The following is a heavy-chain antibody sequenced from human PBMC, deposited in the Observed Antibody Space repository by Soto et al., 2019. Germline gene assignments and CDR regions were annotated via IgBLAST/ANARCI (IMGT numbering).Heavy chain of an antibody. J-gene: IGHJ4*02. CDR2: TYYGSKWYT. D-gene: IGHD6-13*01. Sequence: PSQTLSLTCAISGDSVSSNSVTWNWIRQSPSRGLEWLGRTYYGSKWYTDYAISVKSRISINPDTSKNQLSLQLNSVTPEDTAVYYCVRLIGNSWLDYWGQGTLVTVSS. CDR1: GDSVSSNSVT. V-gene: IGHV6-1*01. CDR3: VRLIGNSWLDY.